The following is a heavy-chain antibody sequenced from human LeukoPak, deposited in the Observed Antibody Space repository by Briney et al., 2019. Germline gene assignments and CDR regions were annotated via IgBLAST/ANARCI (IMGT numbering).Heavy chain of an antibody. CDR2: IKQDGSEK. CDR3: ARDRYYSYSYYGMDV. Sequence: GGSLRLSCAASGFTFSSYWMSWVRQAPGKGLEWVANIKQDGSEKYYVDSVKGRFTISRDNAKNSLYLQMNSLRAEDTAAYYCARDRYYSYSYYGMDVWGKGTTVTVSS. V-gene: IGHV3-7*03. J-gene: IGHJ6*04. CDR1: GFTFSSYW. D-gene: IGHD1-14*01.